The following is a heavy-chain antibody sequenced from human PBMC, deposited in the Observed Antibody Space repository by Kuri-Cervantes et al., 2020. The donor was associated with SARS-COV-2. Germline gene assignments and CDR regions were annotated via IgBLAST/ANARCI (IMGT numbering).Heavy chain of an antibody. V-gene: IGHV4-39*07. CDR3: AREGPGTVKLLGYFDY. CDR1: GGSISSSSYY. Sequence: GSLRLSCTVSGGSISSSSYYWGWIRQPPGKGLEWIGSIYYSGSTYYNPSLKSRVTISIDTSKNQFSLKLSSVTAADTAVYYCAREGPGTVKLLGYFDYWGQGTLVTVSS. CDR2: IYYSGST. J-gene: IGHJ4*02. D-gene: IGHD4-11*01.